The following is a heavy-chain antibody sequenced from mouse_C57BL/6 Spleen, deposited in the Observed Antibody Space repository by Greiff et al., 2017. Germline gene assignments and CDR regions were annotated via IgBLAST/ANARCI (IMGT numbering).Heavy chain of an antibody. CDR2: IHPNSGST. CDR1: GYTFTSYW. V-gene: IGHV1-64*01. D-gene: IGHD2-4*01. J-gene: IGHJ3*01. CDR3: ARYPPYDYDVGAWFAY. Sequence: QVQLQQPGAELVKPGASVKLSCKASGYTFTSYWMHWVKQRPGQGLEWIGMIHPNSGSTNYNEKFKSKATLTVDKSSSTAYMQLSSLTSEDSAVXFCARYPPYDYDVGAWFAYWGQGTLVTVSA.